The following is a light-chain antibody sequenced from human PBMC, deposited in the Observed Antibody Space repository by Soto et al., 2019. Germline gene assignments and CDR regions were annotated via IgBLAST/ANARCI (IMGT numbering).Light chain of an antibody. CDR3: CSTTGSFAKV. V-gene: IGLV2-8*01. J-gene: IGLJ3*02. CDR1: SSDVGGYNY. CDR2: EVN. Sequence: QSVLTQPPSASGSPGHSVTLSCTGTSSDVGGYNYVSWYQQHPGKAPKLIISEVNKRPSGVPDRFSATKSGITASLTISGLQADDDADYYCCSTTGSFAKVFGGGTQLTVL.